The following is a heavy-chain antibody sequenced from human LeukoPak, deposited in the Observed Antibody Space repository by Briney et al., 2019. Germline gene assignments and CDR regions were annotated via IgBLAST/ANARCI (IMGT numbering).Heavy chain of an antibody. CDR2: IYYGGST. D-gene: IGHD5-18*01. CDR3: ARIPYSLFYLDS. V-gene: IGHV4-30-4*08. J-gene: IGHJ4*02. Sequence: SKTLSLTCTVSGGSIINSDYYWGWIRQPPGKGLEWIGYIYYGGSTYYNPSLKSRLTISVDTSKNKFSLKLSLVTAADPALNYCARIPYSLFYLDSWGQGTRSPSPQ. CDR1: GGSIINSDYY.